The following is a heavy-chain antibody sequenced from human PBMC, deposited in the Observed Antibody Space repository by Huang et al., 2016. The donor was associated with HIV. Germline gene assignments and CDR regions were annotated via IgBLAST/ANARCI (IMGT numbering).Heavy chain of an antibody. CDR3: ATKASAMDI. Sequence: LVESGGGVVQPGGSRRLSCAGSTATFNAYWMSWVRQRPGQGLEWVANIKQEGSEKYYIDSVEGRFNISRDNVKKLLFLEMNNLRVADTAVYYCATKASAMDIWGQGTTVIVSS. V-gene: IGHV3-7*01. J-gene: IGHJ6*02. CDR1: TATFNAYW. D-gene: IGHD1-7*01. CDR2: IKQEGSEK.